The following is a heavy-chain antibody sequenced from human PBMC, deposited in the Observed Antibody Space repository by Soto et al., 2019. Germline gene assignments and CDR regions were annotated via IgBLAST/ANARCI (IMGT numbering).Heavy chain of an antibody. J-gene: IGHJ5*02. Sequence: QVQLVQSGAEVKKPGTSVKVSCKASGYTFTGYYMHWVRQAPGQGLEWMGWINPNSGGTNYAQKFQGRVTMTRDTSISTAYMELSRLRSDDTAVYYCARDGGQLWFYNNWFDPWGQGTLVTVSS. CDR2: INPNSGGT. V-gene: IGHV1-2*02. CDR3: ARDGGQLWFYNNWFDP. CDR1: GYTFTGYY. D-gene: IGHD5-18*01.